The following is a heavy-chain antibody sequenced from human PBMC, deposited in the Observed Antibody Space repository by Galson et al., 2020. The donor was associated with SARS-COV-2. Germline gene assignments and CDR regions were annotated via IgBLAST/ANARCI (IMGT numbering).Heavy chain of an antibody. CDR2: IDWDDDK. J-gene: IGHJ4*02. V-gene: IGHV2-70*11. CDR1: GFSLSTSGMC. Sequence: SGPTLVKPTQTLTLTCTFSGFSLSTSGMCVSWIRQPPGKALEWLARIDWDDDKYYSASLKTRLTISKDTSKNQVVLTMTNMDPLDTATYYCGRIIQEDGYNYGDYWGQGTLVTVSS. CDR3: GRIIQEDGYNYGDY. D-gene: IGHD5-12*01.